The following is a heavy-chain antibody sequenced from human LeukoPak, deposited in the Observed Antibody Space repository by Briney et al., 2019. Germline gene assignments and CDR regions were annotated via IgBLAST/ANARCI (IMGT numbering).Heavy chain of an antibody. Sequence: SETLSLTCTVSGGSISSGDYYWSWIRQPPGEGLEWIGYIYYSGSTYYSPSLKSRVTISVDTSKNQFSLKLSSVTAADMAVYYCAAFWSGYSVYWGQGTLVTVSS. D-gene: IGHD3-3*01. J-gene: IGHJ4*02. CDR2: IYYSGST. CDR3: AAFWSGYSVY. CDR1: GGSISSGDYY. V-gene: IGHV4-30-4*01.